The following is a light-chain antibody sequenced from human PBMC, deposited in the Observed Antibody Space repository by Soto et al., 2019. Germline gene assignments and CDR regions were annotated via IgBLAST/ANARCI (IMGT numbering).Light chain of an antibody. Sequence: DIQMTQSPSSLSASVGDRVTITCRASQSISSYLNWYQQKPGKAPKLLIYAASSLQSGVPSRFSGSGSGTDFTLTISSLQPEDFATYYCQQSSEFGQGTKVDIK. CDR3: QQSSE. CDR1: QSISSY. V-gene: IGKV1-39*01. CDR2: AAS. J-gene: IGKJ1*01.